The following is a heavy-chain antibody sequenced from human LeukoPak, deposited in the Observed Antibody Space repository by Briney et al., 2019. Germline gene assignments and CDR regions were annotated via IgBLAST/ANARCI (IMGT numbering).Heavy chain of an antibody. V-gene: IGHV3-30-3*01. CDR3: ARATYSGIWYFDY. Sequence: GGSLGLSCAASGFIFSDYPVHWVRQAPGKGLEWVAVISYGGSNKYYADSVKGRFTISRDDSKNTLYLQMNSLRAEDTAVYYCARATYSGIWYFDYWGQGTLVTVSS. CDR1: GFIFSDYP. CDR2: ISYGGSNK. J-gene: IGHJ4*02. D-gene: IGHD1-26*01.